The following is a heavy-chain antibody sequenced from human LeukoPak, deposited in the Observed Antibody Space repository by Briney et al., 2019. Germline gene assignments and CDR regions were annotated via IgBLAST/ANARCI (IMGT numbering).Heavy chain of an antibody. CDR2: INPNSGGT. CDR1: GYTFTGYY. D-gene: IGHD3-10*01. J-gene: IGHJ5*02. CDR3: ARDHRGTHYYGSGSYYNFWFDP. Sequence: VASVKVSCKASGYTFTGYYMHWVRQAPGQGLEWMGWINPNSGGTNYAQKFQGRVTMTRDTSISTAYMELSRLRSDDTAVYYCARDHRGTHYYGSGSYYNFWFDPWGQGTLVTASS. V-gene: IGHV1-2*02.